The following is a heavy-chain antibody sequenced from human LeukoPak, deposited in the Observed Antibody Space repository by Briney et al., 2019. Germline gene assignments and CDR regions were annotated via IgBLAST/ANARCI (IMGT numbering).Heavy chain of an antibody. J-gene: IGHJ6*03. D-gene: IGHD2-15*01. CDR1: GYTLTELS. V-gene: IGHV1-24*01. CDR3: ATRSGGRATYYYYYMDV. Sequence: GASVKVSCKVSGYTLTELSMHWVRQAPGKGLEWMGGFDPEDGETIYAQKFQGRATITEDTSTDTAYMELSSLRSEDTAVYYCATRSGGRATYYYYYMDVWGKGTTVTVSS. CDR2: FDPEDGET.